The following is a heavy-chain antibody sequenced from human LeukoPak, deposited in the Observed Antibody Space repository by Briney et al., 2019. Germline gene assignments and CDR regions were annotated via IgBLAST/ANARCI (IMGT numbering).Heavy chain of an antibody. V-gene: IGHV1-2*02. CDR1: GYTFTGYY. CDR3: ARHMALRRDWFDP. CDR2: INPNSGGT. Sequence: ASVKVSCKASGYTFTGYYMHWVRQAPGQGLEWMGWINPNSGGTNYAQKFQGRVTMTRDTSISTACMELSRLRSDDTAVYYCARHMALRRDWFDPWGQGTLVTVSS. D-gene: IGHD2-21*01. J-gene: IGHJ5*02.